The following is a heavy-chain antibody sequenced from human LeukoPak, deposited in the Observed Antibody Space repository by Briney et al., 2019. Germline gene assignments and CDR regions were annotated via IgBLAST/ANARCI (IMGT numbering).Heavy chain of an antibody. J-gene: IGHJ4*02. V-gene: IGHV4-34*01. CDR3: ARGLIAAAVDY. CDR1: GGSFSVYY. D-gene: IGHD6-13*01. Sequence: SETLSLTCAVYGGSFSVYYWSWIPQPPGRGRECIGEINHRGSTNYNPSLKSRVTISVDTSKNQFSLKLSSVTAADTAVYYCARGLIAAAVDYCGQGTLVTASS. CDR2: INHRGST.